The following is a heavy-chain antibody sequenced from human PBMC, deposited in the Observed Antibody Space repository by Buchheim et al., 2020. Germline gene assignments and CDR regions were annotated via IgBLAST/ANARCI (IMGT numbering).Heavy chain of an antibody. Sequence: EVQLVESGGGLVQPGGSLRLSCAASGFTFSSYWMHWVRQAPGKELVWVSRINSDGSSTSYADSVKGRFTISRDNAKNTLYLQMNSLRAEDTAVYYCARDLLLWFGELSRPQNYYYYGMDVWGQGTT. CDR3: ARDLLLWFGELSRPQNYYYYGMDV. V-gene: IGHV3-74*01. CDR2: INSDGSST. D-gene: IGHD3-10*01. CDR1: GFTFSSYW. J-gene: IGHJ6*02.